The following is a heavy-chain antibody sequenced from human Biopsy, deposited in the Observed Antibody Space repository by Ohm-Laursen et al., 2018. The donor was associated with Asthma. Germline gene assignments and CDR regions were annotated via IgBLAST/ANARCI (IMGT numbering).Heavy chain of an antibody. J-gene: IGHJ4*02. CDR2: IYYIGST. Sequence: SQTLSLTCIVSGGSISSGAYFWSWVRQPPGKGLEWIGYIYYIGSTYYNPSLKSRVAKSLDTSKNQFSLKLSSVTAADTAVYFCARRGGVRRYFDYWGQGTLVTVSS. V-gene: IGHV4-30-4*01. CDR1: GGSISSGAYF. CDR3: ARRGGVRRYFDY. D-gene: IGHD3-16*01.